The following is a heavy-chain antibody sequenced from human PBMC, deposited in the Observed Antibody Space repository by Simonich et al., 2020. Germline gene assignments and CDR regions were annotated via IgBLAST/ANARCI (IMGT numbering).Heavy chain of an antibody. D-gene: IGHD3-3*01. CDR1: GDSICSGHYF. V-gene: IGHV4-39*01. CDR3: VRQRPDLLSGYYLDY. CDR2: IYQTGTT. Sequence: QLQLHESGPGQVKPSETLSLTCSVSGDSICSGHYFWAWIRQPPGKGLECIGSIYQTGTTDYDPPLKSRIIISVDTSKIQYSLKVTSVSASDTAVYFCVRQRPDLLSGYYLDYWGQGILVTVSS. J-gene: IGHJ4*02.